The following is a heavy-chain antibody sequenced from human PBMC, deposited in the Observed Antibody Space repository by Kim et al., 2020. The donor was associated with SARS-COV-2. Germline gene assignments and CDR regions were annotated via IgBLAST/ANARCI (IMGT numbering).Heavy chain of an antibody. V-gene: IGHV5-10-1*01. CDR1: GYSFTSYW. CDR2: IDPSDSYT. J-gene: IGHJ6*02. CDR3: ARLSTAAPSYYYYYGMDV. Sequence: GESLKISCKGSGYSFTSYWISWVRQMPGKGLEWMGRIDPSDSYTNYSPSFQGHVTISADKSISTAYLQWSSLKASDTAMYYCARLSTAAPSYYYYYGMDVWGPGTTVTDSS. D-gene: IGHD6-25*01.